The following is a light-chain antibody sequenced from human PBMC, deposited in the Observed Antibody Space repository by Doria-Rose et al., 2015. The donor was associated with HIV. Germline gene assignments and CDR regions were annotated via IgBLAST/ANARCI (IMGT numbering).Light chain of an antibody. CDR2: KAS. CDR1: QSISTW. J-gene: IGKJ3*01. Sequence: DIQMTQSPSTLSASVGDRVTITCRASQSISTWLAWYQQKPGKVPNLLIYKASSLESGVPSMFSGSGSGTEFTLTISSLQPDDFASYYGQHYNSYPFTFGPGTKVDIK. CDR3: QHYNSYPFT. V-gene: IGKV1-5*03.